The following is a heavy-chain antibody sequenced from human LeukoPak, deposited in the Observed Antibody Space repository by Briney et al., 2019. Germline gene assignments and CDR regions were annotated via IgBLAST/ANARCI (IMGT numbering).Heavy chain of an antibody. CDR1: GFPFSDYY. CDR3: ARLKSGGTDAFDI. D-gene: IGHD4-23*01. V-gene: IGHV3-11*04. Sequence: SGGSLRLSFAASGFPFSDYYMSWIRQAPGKGLEGVSYISSSGSTIYYADSVKGRFTISRDNAKNSLYLQMNSLRAEDTAVYYCARLKSGGTDAFDIWGQGIMVTVSS. J-gene: IGHJ3*02. CDR2: ISSSGSTI.